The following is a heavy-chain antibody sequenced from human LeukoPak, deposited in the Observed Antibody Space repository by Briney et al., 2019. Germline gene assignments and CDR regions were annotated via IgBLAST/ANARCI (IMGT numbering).Heavy chain of an antibody. CDR3: AKEGTGIHFDY. D-gene: IGHD1-1*01. CDR2: ISYDGGNT. J-gene: IGHJ4*02. Sequence: GGSLRLSCAASGFTFSSNAIHWVRQAPGKGLEWVAEISYDGGNTYYADSVKGRFTISRDNSKNTLYLQMNSLRAEDTAVYYCAKEGTGIHFDYWGQGTLVTVSS. V-gene: IGHV3-30-3*01. CDR1: GFTFSSNA.